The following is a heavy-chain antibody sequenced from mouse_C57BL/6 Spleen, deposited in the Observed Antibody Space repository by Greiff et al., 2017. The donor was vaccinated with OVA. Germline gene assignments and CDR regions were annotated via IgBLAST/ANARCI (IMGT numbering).Heavy chain of an antibody. CDR1: GYSITSGYY. D-gene: IGHD1-1*01. Sequence: EVKLVESGPGLVKPSQSLSLTCSVTGYSITSGYYWNWIRQFPGNKLSWMGYISYDGSNNYNPSLNNRISITRDTSKNQFFLKLNSVTTEDTATYYCASDYYGSSLDYWGQGTTLTVSS. CDR2: ISYDGSN. CDR3: ASDYYGSSLDY. V-gene: IGHV3-6*01. J-gene: IGHJ2*01.